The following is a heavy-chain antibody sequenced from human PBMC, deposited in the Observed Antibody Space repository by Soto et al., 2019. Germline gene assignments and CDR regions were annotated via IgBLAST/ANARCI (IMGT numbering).Heavy chain of an antibody. J-gene: IGHJ6*02. CDR2: IYYSGST. CDR1: GGSISSGGYY. D-gene: IGHD2-21*02. V-gene: IGHV4-31*03. CDR3: ARVCGGDCHYGMDV. Sequence: QVQLQESGPGLVKPSQTLSLTCTVSGGSISSGGYYWTWIRQHPGKGLEWIGYIYYSGSTYYNPSLKSRVTISVDPSKNKFSLKLSSVTAADTAVYYCARVCGGDCHYGMDVWGQGTTVTVSS.